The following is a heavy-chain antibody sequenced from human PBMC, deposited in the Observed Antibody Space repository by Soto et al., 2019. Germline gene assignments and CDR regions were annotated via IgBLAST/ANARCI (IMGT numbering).Heavy chain of an antibody. Sequence: GGSLRLSXAASGFTFSSYGMHWVRQAPGKGLEWVAVISYDGSNKYYADSAKGRFTISRDNSKNTLYLQMNSLRAEDTAVYYCAKDGTYTYYYGSGSYYNDYYYGMDVWGQGTTVTVSS. D-gene: IGHD3-10*01. J-gene: IGHJ6*02. V-gene: IGHV3-30*18. CDR1: GFTFSSYG. CDR3: AKDGTYTYYYGSGSYYNDYYYGMDV. CDR2: ISYDGSNK.